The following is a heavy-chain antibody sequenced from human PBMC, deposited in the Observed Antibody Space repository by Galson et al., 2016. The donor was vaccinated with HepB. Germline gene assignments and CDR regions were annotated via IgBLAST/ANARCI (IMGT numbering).Heavy chain of an antibody. CDR2: IKFDGNEK. CDR1: GFTFSSYW. CDR3: TRTISATAGID. V-gene: IGHV3-7*01. J-gene: IGHJ4*02. Sequence: SLRLSCAASGFTFSSYWMTWVRQAPGKGLEWVANIKFDGNEKDYVDSVRGRFTISRDNAVNSLYLHMSSLRAEDTALYYCTRTISATAGIDWGQGTLVTVSS. D-gene: IGHD6-13*01.